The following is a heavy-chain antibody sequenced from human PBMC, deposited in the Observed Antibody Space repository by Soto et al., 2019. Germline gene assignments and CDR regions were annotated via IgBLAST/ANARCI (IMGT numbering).Heavy chain of an antibody. CDR1: GDPISSSKR. Sequence: LSLTCAVSGDPISSSKRWTWVRQTPGKGLEWIGKIDQNGITNYNPSLESRVTILKDNSKNQLSLKLTSVTAVDSAVYYCARLNRDYYYYGMDVWGQGATVTVSS. J-gene: IGHJ6*02. CDR3: ARLNRDYYYYGMDV. V-gene: IGHV4-4*02. CDR2: IDQNGIT.